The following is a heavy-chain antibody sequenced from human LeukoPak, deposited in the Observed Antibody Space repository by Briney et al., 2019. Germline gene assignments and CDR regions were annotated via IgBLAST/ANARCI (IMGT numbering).Heavy chain of an antibody. CDR3: ARESFCSGGSCYNYYYYYGMDV. J-gene: IGHJ6*02. CDR2: IYYSGST. D-gene: IGHD2-15*01. CDR1: GGSVSSGSYY. V-gene: IGHV4-61*01. Sequence: SETLSPTCTVSGGSVSSGSYYWSWIRQPPGKGLEWIGYIYYSGSTNYNPSLKSRVTISVDTSKNQFSLKLSSVTAADTAVYYCARESFCSGGSCYNYYYYYGMDVWGQGTTVTVSS.